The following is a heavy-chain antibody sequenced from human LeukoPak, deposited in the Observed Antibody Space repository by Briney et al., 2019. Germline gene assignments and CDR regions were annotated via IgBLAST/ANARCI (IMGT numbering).Heavy chain of an antibody. CDR3: ASRKLGNDY. J-gene: IGHJ4*02. D-gene: IGHD7-27*01. CDR1: GGSVSDYY. V-gene: IGHV4-59*02. Sequence: PSEALSLTCTISGGSVSDYYWSWIRQSPGKGLEWIGYIYHTGSTSYSPSLKSRDTISADTSQNQFSLKLGSVTAADTAVYYCASRKLGNDYWGQGTLVTVSS. CDR2: IYHTGST.